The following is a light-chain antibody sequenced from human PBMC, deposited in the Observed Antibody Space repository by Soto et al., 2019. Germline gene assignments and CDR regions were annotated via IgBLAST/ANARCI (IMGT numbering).Light chain of an antibody. Sequence: DIVLTQSPGTLSLSPGERATLSCRASQSVSSNYLAWCQQKPGQAPRLLIHGASTRATGVPDRFSGSGSGTDFTLTISRLEPEDFAVYHCQQYGSLSWTFGQGTKVDIK. CDR3: QQYGSLSWT. J-gene: IGKJ1*01. CDR1: QSVSSNY. CDR2: GAS. V-gene: IGKV3-20*01.